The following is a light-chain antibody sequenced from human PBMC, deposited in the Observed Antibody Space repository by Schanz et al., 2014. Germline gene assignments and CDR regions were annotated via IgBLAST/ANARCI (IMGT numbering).Light chain of an antibody. J-gene: IGLJ1*01. CDR2: DVS. V-gene: IGLV2-14*01. CDR3: SSYTTSSTLYV. Sequence: QSALTQPASVSGSPGQSITISCTGTSSDVGAYNYVSWYQQHPGKAPKLMIYDVSNRPSGVSYRFSGSKSGNTASLTISGLQAEDEADYYCSSYTTSSTLYVFGTGTKLTVL. CDR1: SSDVGAYNY.